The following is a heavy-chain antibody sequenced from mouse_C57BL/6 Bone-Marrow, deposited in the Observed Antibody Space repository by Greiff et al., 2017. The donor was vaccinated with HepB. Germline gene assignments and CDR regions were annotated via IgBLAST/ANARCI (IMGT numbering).Heavy chain of an antibody. V-gene: IGHV3-6*01. CDR1: GYSITSGYY. Sequence: EVKLVESGPGLVKPSQSLSLTCSVTGYSITSGYYWNWIRQFPGNKLEWMGYISYDGSNNYNPSLKNRISITRDTSKNQFFLKLNSVTTEDTATYYCARVTTVVAHYFDYWGQGTTLTVSS. D-gene: IGHD1-1*01. J-gene: IGHJ2*01. CDR3: ARVTTVVAHYFDY. CDR2: ISYDGSN.